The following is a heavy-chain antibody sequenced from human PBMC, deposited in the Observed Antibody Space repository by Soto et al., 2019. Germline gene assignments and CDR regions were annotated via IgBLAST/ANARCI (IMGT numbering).Heavy chain of an antibody. V-gene: IGHV3-48*02. CDR3: ARDRCISTSCYGGRFDP. Sequence: EVQLVASGGGLVQPGGSLRLSCAASGFTFSSYSMNWVRQAPGKGLEWVSYISSSSSTIYYADSVKGRFTISRDNAKNSVYLQMNSLRDEDTAVYYCARDRCISTSCYGGRFDPWGQGTLVTVSS. CDR1: GFTFSSYS. J-gene: IGHJ5*02. CDR2: ISSSSSTI. D-gene: IGHD2-2*01.